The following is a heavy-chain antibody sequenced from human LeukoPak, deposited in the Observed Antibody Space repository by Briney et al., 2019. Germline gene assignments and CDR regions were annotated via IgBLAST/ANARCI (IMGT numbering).Heavy chain of an antibody. CDR3: ARQSDPKRLDY. J-gene: IGHJ4*02. CDR2: INHSGST. Sequence: PSETLSLTCAVSGYSISSGYYWGWIRQPPGKGLEWIGEINHSGSTNYNPSLKSRVTISVDTSKNQFSMKLSSVTAADTAVYYCARQSDPKRLDYWGQGTLVTVSS. CDR1: GYSISSGYY. V-gene: IGHV4-38-2*01.